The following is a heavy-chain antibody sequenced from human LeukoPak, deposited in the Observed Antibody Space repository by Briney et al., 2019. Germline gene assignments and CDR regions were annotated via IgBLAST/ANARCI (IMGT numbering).Heavy chain of an antibody. CDR3: ARDLGYYDILYWFDP. J-gene: IGHJ5*02. Sequence: PSETLSLTCTVSGGSISSGGYYWSWIRQPPGKGLEWIGSIYHSGSTYYNPSLKSRVTISIDTSKNQFSLKLSSVTAADTAVYYCARDLGYYDILYWFDPWGQGTLVTVSS. CDR2: IYHSGST. CDR1: GGSISSGGYY. D-gene: IGHD3-9*01. V-gene: IGHV4-39*07.